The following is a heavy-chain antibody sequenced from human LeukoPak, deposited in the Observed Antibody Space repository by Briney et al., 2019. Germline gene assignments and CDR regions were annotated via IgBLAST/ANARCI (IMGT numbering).Heavy chain of an antibody. Sequence: GGSLRLSCAASGFTFSSFAMTWVRQAPGKGLEWVSSITGSDGPTYNTDSVKGRFTISRDNSQNTLYLQMNSLRAEDTAVYYCTKDPNGHYVGAFDPWGQGTLVTVSS. CDR3: TKDPNGHYVGAFDP. V-gene: IGHV3-23*01. CDR2: ITGSDGPT. J-gene: IGHJ5*02. CDR1: GFTFSSFA. D-gene: IGHD4-23*01.